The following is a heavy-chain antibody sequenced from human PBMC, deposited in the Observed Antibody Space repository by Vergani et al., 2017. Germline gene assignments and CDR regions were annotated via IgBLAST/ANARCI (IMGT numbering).Heavy chain of an antibody. J-gene: IGHJ4*02. V-gene: IGHV1-2*02. Sequence: QVQLVQSGAEVKKPGASVEVSCKASGYTLTDYFMHWVRQAPGQGLEWMGWINPNSGGTNYAQKFQGRVTMTRDTSISTAYMELSNLRSDDTALYYCAXVSTSSNRDYFDYWGQGTLVTVSS. CDR3: AXVSTSSNRDYFDY. CDR2: INPNSGGT. D-gene: IGHD6-13*01. CDR1: GYTLTDYF.